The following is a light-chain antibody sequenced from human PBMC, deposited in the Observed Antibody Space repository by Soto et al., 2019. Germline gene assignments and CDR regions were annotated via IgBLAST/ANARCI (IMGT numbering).Light chain of an antibody. CDR3: QQYGSSSIT. J-gene: IGKJ5*01. V-gene: IGKV3-20*01. Sequence: ESVLTQSPGTLSLSPGERATVSCRASQSVTRNYLAWYQQKPGQAPRLLFYDASTRATGVPDRFSGSGSGTDFTLTISRLEPEDFAVYYCQQYGSSSITFGQGTRLEIK. CDR1: QSVTRNY. CDR2: DAS.